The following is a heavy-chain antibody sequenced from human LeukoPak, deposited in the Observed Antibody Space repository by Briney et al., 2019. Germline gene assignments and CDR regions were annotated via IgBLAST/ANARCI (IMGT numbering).Heavy chain of an antibody. CDR2: IYTSGST. D-gene: IGHD3-3*01. V-gene: IGHV4-4*07. Sequence: SETLSLTCTVSGGSISSYYWSWIRQPAGKGLEWIGRIYTSGSTNYNPSLKSRVTMSVDTSKNQFSLKLGSVTAADTAVYYCAREVGPHYDFWSGYYYFDYWGQGTLVTVSS. J-gene: IGHJ4*02. CDR1: GGSISSYY. CDR3: AREVGPHYDFWSGYYYFDY.